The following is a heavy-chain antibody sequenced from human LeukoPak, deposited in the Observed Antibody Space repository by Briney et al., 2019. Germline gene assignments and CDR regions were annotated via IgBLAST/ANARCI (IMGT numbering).Heavy chain of an antibody. CDR2: ISSSSSYI. CDR1: GFTFSSYS. Sequence: PGGSLRLSCAASGFTFSSYSMNWVRQAPGKGLEWVSSISSSSSYIYYADSVKGRFTISRDNAKNSLYLQMNSLKTEDTAVYYCTTELSSILDKFHWGQGTLVTVSS. V-gene: IGHV3-21*03. D-gene: IGHD2/OR15-2a*01. CDR3: TTELSSILDKFH. J-gene: IGHJ4*02.